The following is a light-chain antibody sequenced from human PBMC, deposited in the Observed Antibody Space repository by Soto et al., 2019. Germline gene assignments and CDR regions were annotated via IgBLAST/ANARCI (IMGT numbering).Light chain of an antibody. CDR3: QHYNSYSEA. CDR2: KAS. J-gene: IGKJ1*01. Sequence: DIQMTQPPSTLSGSVGDRVTITCRASQTISSWLAWYQQKPGKAPKLLIYKASTLKSGVPSRFSGSGSGTEFTLTISSLQPDDFATYYCQHYNSYSEAFGQGTEVDVK. V-gene: IGKV1-5*03. CDR1: QTISSW.